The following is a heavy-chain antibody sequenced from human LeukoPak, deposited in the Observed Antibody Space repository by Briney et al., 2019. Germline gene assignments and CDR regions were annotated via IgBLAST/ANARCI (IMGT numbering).Heavy chain of an antibody. J-gene: IGHJ5*02. D-gene: IGHD3-16*01. CDR2: INHSGST. V-gene: IGHV4-34*01. CDR1: GGSFSGYY. CDR3: ARLMRQVASAIYPSFDP. Sequence: SETLSLTCAVYGGSFSGYYWSWIRQPPGKGLEWIGEINHSGSTNYNPSLKSRVTISLDTSKSQFSLKLSSVTAEGTAVYYCARLMRQVASAIYPSFDPGGQETPVPVSS.